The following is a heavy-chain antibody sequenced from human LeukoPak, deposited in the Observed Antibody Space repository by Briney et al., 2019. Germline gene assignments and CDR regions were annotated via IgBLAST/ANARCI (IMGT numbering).Heavy chain of an antibody. CDR3: ARERRPRGYYYDSSGYVPLPDY. J-gene: IGHJ4*02. V-gene: IGHV4-38-2*02. CDR1: GYSISSGYY. Sequence: SETLSLTCTVSGYSISSGYYWGWIPQHPGKGLEWIGSINHSGSTNYNPSLKSRVTISVDTSKNQFSLELSSVTAADTAVYYCARERRPRGYYYDSSGYVPLPDYWGQGTLVTVSS. D-gene: IGHD3-22*01. CDR2: INHSGST.